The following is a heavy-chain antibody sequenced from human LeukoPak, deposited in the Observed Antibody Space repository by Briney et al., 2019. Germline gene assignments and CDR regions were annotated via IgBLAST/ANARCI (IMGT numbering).Heavy chain of an antibody. D-gene: IGHD6-6*01. CDR1: GVTFNSDA. CDR2: IIPIFGPP. Sequence: ASVKVSRKVSGVTFNSDAITWLRQVPGQGLEWMGGIIPIFGPPDYAQNFQDRLTISADKSTSTAYMELSSLRFEDTAIYYCARRVIASRSDYFDSWGQGTLVTVSS. V-gene: IGHV1-69*06. CDR3: ARRVIASRSDYFDS. J-gene: IGHJ4*02.